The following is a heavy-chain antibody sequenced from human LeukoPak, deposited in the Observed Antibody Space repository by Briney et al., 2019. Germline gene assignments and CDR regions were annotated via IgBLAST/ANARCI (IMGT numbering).Heavy chain of an antibody. CDR2: IYYSGST. J-gene: IGHJ5*02. CDR1: GGSIRNYH. D-gene: IGHD3-3*01. V-gene: IGHV4-59*01. CDR3: ARGTYDFWSGYSYNWFDP. Sequence: PSETLSLTCSVSGGSIRNYHWSWIRRSPGRGLEWIGYIYYSGSTNYNPSLKSRVTISVDTSKNQFSLKLSSVTAADTAVYYCARGTYDFWSGYSYNWFDPWGQGTLVTVSS.